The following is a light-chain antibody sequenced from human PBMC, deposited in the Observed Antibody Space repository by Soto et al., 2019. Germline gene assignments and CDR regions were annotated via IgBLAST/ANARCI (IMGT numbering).Light chain of an antibody. CDR3: QQYGRSPYT. CDR1: QSVSSSY. Sequence: EIVLTQSPGTLSLSPGERATLSCRASQSVSSSYLAWYQQKPGQAPRLLIYGASSRATGIPDRFSGSGSGTDFTLTISRLEPEXFAVXYXQQYGRSPYTFGQGTKLEIK. CDR2: GAS. J-gene: IGKJ2*01. V-gene: IGKV3-20*01.